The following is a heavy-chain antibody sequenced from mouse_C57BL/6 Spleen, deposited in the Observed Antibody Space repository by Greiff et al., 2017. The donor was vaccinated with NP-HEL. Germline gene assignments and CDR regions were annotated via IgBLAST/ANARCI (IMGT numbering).Heavy chain of an antibody. J-gene: IGHJ4*01. D-gene: IGHD1-1*01. Sequence: EVMLQQSGPELVKPGASVTIPCKASGYTFTDYNMDWVKQSPGKSLEWIGDINPNNGGTNYNQKFKGKATLTVDKSSSTAYMELRSLTSEDTAVYYCARSGIYYYGSSHMDYWGQGTSVTVSS. V-gene: IGHV1-18*01. CDR1: GYTFTDYN. CDR2: INPNNGGT. CDR3: ARSGIYYYGSSHMDY.